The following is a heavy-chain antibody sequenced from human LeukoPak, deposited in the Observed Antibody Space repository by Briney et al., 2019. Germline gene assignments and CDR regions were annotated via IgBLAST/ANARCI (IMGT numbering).Heavy chain of an antibody. V-gene: IGHV3-23*01. J-gene: IGHJ5*02. CDR2: ISGSGGST. Sequence: GGSLRLSCAASGFTFSSYAMSWVRQAPGKGLEWVSAISGSGGSTYYADSVKGRFTISRDNSKNTLYLQMNSLRAEDTAVYYCAEDTYSSGWYDDWGQGTLVTVSS. CDR3: AEDTYSSGWYDD. D-gene: IGHD6-19*01. CDR1: GFTFSSYA.